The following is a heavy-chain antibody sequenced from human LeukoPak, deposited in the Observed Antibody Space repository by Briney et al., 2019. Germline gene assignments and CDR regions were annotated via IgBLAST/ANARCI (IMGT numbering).Heavy chain of an antibody. CDR1: GYTFTSYY. CDR2: INPSGGST. Sequence: ASVKVSCKASGYTFTSYYMHWVRQAPGQGLEWMGIINPSGGSTSYAQKFQGRVTMTRDTSTSTVYMELSSLRSEDTAVYYCARVGVVQLWFGDFDYWGQGTLVTVSS. V-gene: IGHV1-46*01. CDR3: ARVGVVQLWFGDFDY. D-gene: IGHD3-10*01. J-gene: IGHJ4*02.